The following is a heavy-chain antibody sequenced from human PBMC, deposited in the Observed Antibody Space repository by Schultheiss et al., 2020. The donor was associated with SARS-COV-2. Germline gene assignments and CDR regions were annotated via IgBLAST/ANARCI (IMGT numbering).Heavy chain of an antibody. V-gene: IGHV4-30-4*01. J-gene: IGHJ6*02. CDR2: IYYSGST. CDR3: ARDRNIAAASSYYYYGMDV. Sequence: SETLSLTCAVYGGSFSGYYWSWIRQPPGKGLEWIGYIYYSGSTYYNPSLKSRVTISVDTSKNQFSLKLSSVTAADTAVYYCARDRNIAAASSYYYYGMDVWGQGTTVTVSS. CDR1: GGSFSGYY. D-gene: IGHD6-13*01.